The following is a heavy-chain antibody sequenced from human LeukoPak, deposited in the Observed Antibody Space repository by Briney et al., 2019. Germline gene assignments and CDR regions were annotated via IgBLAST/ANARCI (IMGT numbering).Heavy chain of an antibody. V-gene: IGHV4-4*07. J-gene: IGHJ4*02. CDR1: GGSISSYY. CDR2: IYTSGST. Sequence: PSETLSLTSTVSGGSISSYYWSWIRQPAGKGLEWIGRIYTSGSTNYNPSLKSRVTMSVDTSKNQFSLKLSSVTAADTAVYYCARVSPIAVARAFDYWGQGTLVTVSS. D-gene: IGHD6-19*01. CDR3: ARVSPIAVARAFDY.